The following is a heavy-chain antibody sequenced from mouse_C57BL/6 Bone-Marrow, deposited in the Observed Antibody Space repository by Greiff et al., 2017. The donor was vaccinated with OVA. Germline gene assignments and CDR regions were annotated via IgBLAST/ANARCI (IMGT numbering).Heavy chain of an antibody. Sequence: QVQLQQPGAELVKPGASVKVSCKASGYTFTNYWMHWVKQRPGQGLEWIGRIHPSDSDTNYNQKFKGKATLTVDKSSSTAYMQLSSLTYEDSAVYYCAIGGSSSFYYSMDYWGQGTSVTVSS. CDR3: AIGGSSSFYYSMDY. CDR2: IHPSDSDT. J-gene: IGHJ4*01. CDR1: GYTFTNYW. V-gene: IGHV1-74*01. D-gene: IGHD1-1*01.